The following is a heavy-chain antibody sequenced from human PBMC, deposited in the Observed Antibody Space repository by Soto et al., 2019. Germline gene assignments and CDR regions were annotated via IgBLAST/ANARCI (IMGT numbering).Heavy chain of an antibody. Sequence: ASVKVSCKASGYTFTSYGISWVRQAPGQGLEWMGWISAYNGNTNYAQKLRGRVTMTTDTSTSTAYMELRSLRSDDTAVYYCARDGQYYYGSGSPLFEYWGQGTLVTVSS. V-gene: IGHV1-18*01. CDR1: GYTFTSYG. CDR2: ISAYNGNT. CDR3: ARDGQYYYGSGSPLFEY. D-gene: IGHD3-10*01. J-gene: IGHJ4*02.